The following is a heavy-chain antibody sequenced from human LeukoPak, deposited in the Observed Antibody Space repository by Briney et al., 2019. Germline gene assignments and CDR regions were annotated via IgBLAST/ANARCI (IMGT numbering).Heavy chain of an antibody. J-gene: IGHJ5*02. CDR2: ISSSSSYI. CDR3: ARDPKAVANRFDP. V-gene: IGHV3-21*01. CDR1: GFTFSSYS. Sequence: PGGSLRLSCAASGFTFSSYSMNWVRQAPGKGLEWVSSISSSSSYIYYADSVKGRFTISRDNAKNSLYLQMNSLRAEDTAVYYCARDPKAVANRFDPWGQGTLVTVSS. D-gene: IGHD6-19*01.